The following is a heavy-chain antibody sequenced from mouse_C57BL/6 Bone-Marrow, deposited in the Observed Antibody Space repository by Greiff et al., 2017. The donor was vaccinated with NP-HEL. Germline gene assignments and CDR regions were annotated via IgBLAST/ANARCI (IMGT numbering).Heavy chain of an antibody. CDR3: ARGANWDGGDFDV. D-gene: IGHD4-1*01. Sequence: QVHVKQSGAELARPGASVKLSCKASGYTFTSSGISWVKQRTGQGLEWIGEIYPRSGNTYYNEKFKGKATLTADKSSSTAYMELRSLTSEDAAVYFCARGANWDGGDFDVGGTGTTVTVSS. J-gene: IGHJ1*03. CDR1: GYTFTSSG. CDR2: IYPRSGNT. V-gene: IGHV1-81*01.